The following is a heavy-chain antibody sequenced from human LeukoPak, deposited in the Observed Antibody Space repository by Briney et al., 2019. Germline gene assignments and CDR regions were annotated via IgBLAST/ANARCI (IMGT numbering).Heavy chain of an antibody. CDR3: ARVRDTMVRGVIHYYYYGMDV. Sequence: SVTVSFTASGGTFSSYAISWVRQAPGPGLEWMGGIIPIFGTANYAQKFQGRVTITADKSTSTAYMELSSLRSEDTAVYYCARVRDTMVRGVIHYYYYGMDVWGKGTTVTVSS. CDR2: IIPIFGTA. J-gene: IGHJ6*04. CDR1: GGTFSSYA. V-gene: IGHV1-69*06. D-gene: IGHD3-10*01.